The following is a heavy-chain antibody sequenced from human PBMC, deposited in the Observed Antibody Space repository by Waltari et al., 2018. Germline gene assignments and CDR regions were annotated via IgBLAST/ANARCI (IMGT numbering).Heavy chain of an antibody. D-gene: IGHD1-26*01. CDR3: ARSTKSGSYYGDY. CDR1: GYTFTSYY. V-gene: IGHV1-46*01. CDR2: RNPIGGMT. Sequence: QVQLVQSGAEVKKPGASVKVSCKASGYTFTSYYMHWVRQAPGQGLEWMGIRNPIGGMTSDGQKFQGRVTMTRDTSTSTVYMELSSLRSEDTAVYYCARSTKSGSYYGDYWGQGTLVTVSS. J-gene: IGHJ4*02.